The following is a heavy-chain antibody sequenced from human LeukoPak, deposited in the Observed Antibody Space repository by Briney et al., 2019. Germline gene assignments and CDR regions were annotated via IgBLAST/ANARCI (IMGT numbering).Heavy chain of an antibody. CDR2: IYSGGST. CDR3: ARENGDIVYGY. J-gene: IGHJ4*02. V-gene: IGHV3-66*01. D-gene: IGHD2-15*01. Sequence: QTGGSLRLSCAASGFTVSSNYMSWVRQAPGKGLEWVSVIYSGGSTYYADSVKGRFTISRDNSKNTLYLQMNSLRAEDTAVYYCARENGDIVYGYWGQGTLVTVSS. CDR1: GFTVSSNY.